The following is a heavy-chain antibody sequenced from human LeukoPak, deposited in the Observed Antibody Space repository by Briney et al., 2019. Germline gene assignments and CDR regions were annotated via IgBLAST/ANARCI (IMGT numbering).Heavy chain of an antibody. CDR3: ARVRGSYYLDY. D-gene: IGHD1-26*01. Sequence: GGSLRLSCAASGFTFSSYSMNWVRQAPGKGLEWVSYISSSINTIYYADSVKGRFTISRDNAKNSLYLQMNSLRAEDTAVYYCARVRGSYYLDYWGQGTMVTVSS. J-gene: IGHJ4*02. CDR2: ISSSINTI. V-gene: IGHV3-48*01. CDR1: GFTFSSYS.